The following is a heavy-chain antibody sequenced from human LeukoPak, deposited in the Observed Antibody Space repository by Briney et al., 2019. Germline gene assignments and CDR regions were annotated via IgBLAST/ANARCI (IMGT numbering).Heavy chain of an antibody. CDR3: AKEGYRYDSSGYYFDY. J-gene: IGHJ4*02. CDR2: ISYDGSNK. V-gene: IGHV3-30*18. Sequence: GKSLRLSCAASGFGFRSYGMHWVRQAPGKGLEWVAVISYDGSNKYYADSVKGRFTISRDNSKNTLYLQMNSLRAEDTAVYYCAKEGYRYDSSGYYFDYWGQGTLVTVSS. D-gene: IGHD3-22*01. CDR1: GFGFRSYG.